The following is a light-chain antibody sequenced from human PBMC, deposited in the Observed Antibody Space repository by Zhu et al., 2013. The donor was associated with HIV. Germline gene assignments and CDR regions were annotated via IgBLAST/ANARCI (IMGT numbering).Light chain of an antibody. CDR3: QQYGSSPRT. Sequence: EIVMTQFPATLSVSPGQRATLSCRASQSITFNLAWYQQKPGQAPRLLFYAASTRATGIPARFSGRGSGTDFTLTISRLEPEDFAVYYCQQYGSSPRTFGQGTKVEIK. CDR1: QSITFN. CDR2: AAS. V-gene: IGKV3-15*01. J-gene: IGKJ1*01.